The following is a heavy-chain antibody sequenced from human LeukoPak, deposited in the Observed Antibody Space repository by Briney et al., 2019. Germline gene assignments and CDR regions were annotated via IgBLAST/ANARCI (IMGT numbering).Heavy chain of an antibody. D-gene: IGHD3-10*01. V-gene: IGHV3-7*01. CDR2: IKQDGSEK. Sequence: PGGSLRLSCAASGFTFSSYWMSWVRQAPGKGLKWVANIKQDGSEKYYVDSVKGRFTISRDNSKNTLYLQMNSLRAEDTAVYYCAKDYYYGSENLSYYFDYWGQGTLVTVSS. CDR1: GFTFSSYW. J-gene: IGHJ4*02. CDR3: AKDYYYGSENLSYYFDY.